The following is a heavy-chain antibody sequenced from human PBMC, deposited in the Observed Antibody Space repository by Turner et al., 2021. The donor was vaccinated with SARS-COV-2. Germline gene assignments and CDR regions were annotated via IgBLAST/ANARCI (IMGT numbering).Heavy chain of an antibody. CDR1: GCTFSTYG. V-gene: IGHV3-30*18. J-gene: IGHJ4*02. CDR2: ISYDGTKK. Sequence: QVQLVESGGGVVQPGRSLTLSCAASGCTFSTYGMHWVRQAPGKGLEWVAVISYDGTKKYYLDSVRGRFTISRDNSKNTLYLQMNSLRADDTAVFYCAKQRDGYNSPFDYWGQGALVSVSS. D-gene: IGHD1-1*01. CDR3: AKQRDGYNSPFDY.